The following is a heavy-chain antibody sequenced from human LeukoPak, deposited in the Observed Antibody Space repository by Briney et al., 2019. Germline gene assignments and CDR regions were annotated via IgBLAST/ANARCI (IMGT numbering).Heavy chain of an antibody. J-gene: IGHJ4*02. Sequence: GRSLRLSCAASGFTFSSYAMHWVRQAPGKGLEWVAVISYDGSNKYYADSVRGRFIIFRDNSKNTLYLQMNSLRAEDTAVYYCAEDYAMIEVVTLFDNWGQGTLVTVSS. D-gene: IGHD3-22*01. CDR2: ISYDGSNK. CDR1: GFTFSSYA. CDR3: AEDYAMIEVVTLFDN. V-gene: IGHV3-30*04.